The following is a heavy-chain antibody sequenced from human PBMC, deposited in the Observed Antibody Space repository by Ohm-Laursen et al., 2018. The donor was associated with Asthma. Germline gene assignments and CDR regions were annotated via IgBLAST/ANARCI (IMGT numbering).Heavy chain of an antibody. Sequence: SQTLSLTCAVSGGSISSGGYSWSWIRQPPGKGLEWIGYIYHSGSTYYNPSLKSRVTISVDRSKNQFSLKLSSVTAADTAVYYCARVSWEGETGIYFDYWGQGTLVTVSS. CDR1: GGSISSGGYS. CDR2: IYHSGST. V-gene: IGHV4-30-2*01. CDR3: ARVSWEGETGIYFDY. J-gene: IGHJ4*02. D-gene: IGHD1-14*01.